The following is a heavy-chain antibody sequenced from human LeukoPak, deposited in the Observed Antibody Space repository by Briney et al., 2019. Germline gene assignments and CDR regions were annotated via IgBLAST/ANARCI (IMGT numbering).Heavy chain of an antibody. CDR1: GYTFTSYA. CDR3: ARGGVCSSPSCLNFDY. V-gene: IGHV1-3*01. D-gene: IGHD2-2*01. Sequence: ASVKVSCKASGYTFTSYAMHWVRQAPGQRLEWMGWINAGNGNTKYSQKFQGRVTITRDTSASTAYMALISLRSEDTAVYYCARGGVCSSPSCLNFDYWGQGTLVTVSP. J-gene: IGHJ4*02. CDR2: INAGNGNT.